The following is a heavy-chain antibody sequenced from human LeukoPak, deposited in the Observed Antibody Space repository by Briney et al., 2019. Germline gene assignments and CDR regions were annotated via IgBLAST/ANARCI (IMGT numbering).Heavy chain of an antibody. D-gene: IGHD2-2*01. CDR3: ARDCSSTSCSFDY. V-gene: IGHV4-61*02. CDR1: GGSISSGSYY. J-gene: IGHJ4*02. Sequence: PSETLSLTCTVSGGSISSGSYYWSWIRQPAGKGLEWIGRIYTSGSTNYNPSLKSRVTISVDTSKNQFSLKLSSVTAADTAVYYCARDCSSTSCSFDYWGQGTLVTVSS. CDR2: IYTSGST.